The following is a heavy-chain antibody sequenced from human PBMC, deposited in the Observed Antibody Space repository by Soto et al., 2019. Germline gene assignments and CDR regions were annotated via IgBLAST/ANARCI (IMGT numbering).Heavy chain of an antibody. CDR2: IYYSGST. CDR1: DSSNIGHY. Sequence: ATLTRTLIVSDSSNIGHYCMCVRKPPAKGLEWIGYIYYSGSTNYNPSLKSRVTISVDTSKNQFSLKLSSVTAADTAVYYCAREIDDSSGIDTYGMDVWGQGSTVTVSS. D-gene: IGHD3-22*01. CDR3: AREIDDSSGIDTYGMDV. J-gene: IGHJ6*02. V-gene: IGHV4-59*11.